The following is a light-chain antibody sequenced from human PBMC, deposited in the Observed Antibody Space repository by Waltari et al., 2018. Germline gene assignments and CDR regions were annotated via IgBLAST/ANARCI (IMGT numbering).Light chain of an antibody. CDR1: SSNHGSST. CDR2: SNN. Sequence: QSVLTQPPSASGTPGHRLTRSWSGSSSNHGSSTVNWYQQVPGTAPNSLIYSNNQRPSGVPDRFSGSRSGTSASLAISGLQSEDEAHYYCAAWDDSLNGWVFGGGTKLTVL. V-gene: IGLV1-44*01. J-gene: IGLJ3*02. CDR3: AAWDDSLNGWV.